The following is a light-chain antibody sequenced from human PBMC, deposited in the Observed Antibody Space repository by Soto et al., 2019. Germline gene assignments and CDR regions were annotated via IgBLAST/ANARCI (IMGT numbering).Light chain of an antibody. Sequence: EIVLTQSPATLSLSPGGRATLSCRASQSVSDYLAWYQQKPGQAPRLLIYDASNRASGIPARFSGSGSGTDFTLTISSLEPEDFAVYYCQQRSNSWTFGQGTKVDI. V-gene: IGKV3-11*01. CDR1: QSVSDY. CDR3: QQRSNSWT. J-gene: IGKJ1*01. CDR2: DAS.